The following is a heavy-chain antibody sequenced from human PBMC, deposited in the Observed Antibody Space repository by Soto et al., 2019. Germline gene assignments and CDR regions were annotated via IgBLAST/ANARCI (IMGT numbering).Heavy chain of an antibody. CDR1: GYTFTSYD. CDR3: ARTYYSSDAYYYYGMDV. D-gene: IGHD2-21*01. V-gene: IGHV1-8*01. J-gene: IGHJ6*02. CDR2: MNPNSGNT. Sequence: QVQLVQSGAEVKKPGASVKVSCKASGYTFTSYDINWVRQATGQGLEWMGWMNPNSGNTGYAQKFQGRVTMTRNTSISTAYLELSSLRSEDTAVYYCARTYYSSDAYYYYGMDVWGHGTTVAVS.